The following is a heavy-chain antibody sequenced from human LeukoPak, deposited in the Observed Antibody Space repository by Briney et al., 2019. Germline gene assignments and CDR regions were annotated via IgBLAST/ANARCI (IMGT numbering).Heavy chain of an antibody. CDR2: IYYSGST. D-gene: IGHD6-6*01. J-gene: IGHJ4*02. CDR3: ARGRVRYSSSSKYYFDY. CDR1: GGSISSGGYY. V-gene: IGHV4-31*03. Sequence: SETLSLTCTVSGGSISSGGYYWSWMRQQPGKGLEWIGYIYYSGSTYYNPSLKSRVTISVDTSKNQFSLKLSSVTAADTAVYYCARGRVRYSSSSKYYFDYWGQGTLVTVSS.